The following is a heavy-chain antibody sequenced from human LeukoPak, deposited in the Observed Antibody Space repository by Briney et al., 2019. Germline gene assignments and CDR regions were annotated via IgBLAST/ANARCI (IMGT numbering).Heavy chain of an antibody. CDR2: INHSGST. V-gene: IGHV4-34*01. D-gene: IGHD3-3*01. CDR1: GGSFSGYY. J-gene: IGHJ4*02. CDR3: ARGLTIFGVVPTHDY. Sequence: SETLSLTCAVYGGSFSGYYWSWIRQPPGKGLEWIGEINHSGSTNYNPSLKSRVTISVDTSKNQFSLKLSSVTAADTAVYYCARGLTIFGVVPTHDYWGQGTLVTVSS.